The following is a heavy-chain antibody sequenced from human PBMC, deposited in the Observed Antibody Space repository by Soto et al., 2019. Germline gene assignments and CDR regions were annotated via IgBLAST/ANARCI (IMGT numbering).Heavy chain of an antibody. D-gene: IGHD5-18*01. J-gene: IGHJ4*02. CDR3: ARGAMANFDY. CDR2: FIAMLGTP. V-gene: IGHV1-69*13. CDR1: GGTFGSQS. Sequence: SVKVSCKASGGTFGSQSIAWVRQAPGQGLEWMGGFIAMLGTPTYAKKVQGRATISADESLTSSYLELRSLRSEDTGVYFCARGAMANFDYWGQGTVVTVSS.